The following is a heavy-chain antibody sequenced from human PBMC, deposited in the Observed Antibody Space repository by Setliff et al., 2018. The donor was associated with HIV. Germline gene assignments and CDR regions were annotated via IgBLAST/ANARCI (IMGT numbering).Heavy chain of an antibody. CDR3: ARASWGYCSITSCYVGAFDI. Sequence: RGESLKISCAASGFTFSDYYMSWIRQAPGKGLEWVSYISSSDNTIYYADSVKGRFTISRDNAKNSLYLQMNSLRAEDTAVFYCARASWGYCSITSCYVGAFDIWGQGTMVT. V-gene: IGHV3-11*04. D-gene: IGHD2-2*01. CDR1: GFTFSDYY. CDR2: ISSSDNTI. J-gene: IGHJ3*02.